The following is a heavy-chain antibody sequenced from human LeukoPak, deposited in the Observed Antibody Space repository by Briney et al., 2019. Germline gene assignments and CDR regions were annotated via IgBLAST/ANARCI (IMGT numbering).Heavy chain of an antibody. J-gene: IGHJ4*02. CDR1: GGTFSSYA. CDR3: ARDDCSGGSCYPTVDY. CDR2: IIPILGIA. V-gene: IGHV1-69*04. Sequence: ASVKVSCKASGGTFSSYAINWVRQAPGQGLEWMGRIIPILGIANYAQKFQGRVTITADKSTSTAYMELSSLRSEDTAVYYCARDDCSGGSCYPTVDYWGQGTLVTVSS. D-gene: IGHD2-15*01.